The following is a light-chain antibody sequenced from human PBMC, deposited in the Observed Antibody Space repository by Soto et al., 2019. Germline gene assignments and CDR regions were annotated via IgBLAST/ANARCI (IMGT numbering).Light chain of an antibody. J-gene: IGKJ5*01. V-gene: IGKV3-20*01. CDR3: QHYHSGHRIA. CDR1: QSVTTS. CDR2: GAS. Sequence: EIVLTQSPDTLSLSPGEIATLFFSASQSVTTSLAWYQQKTGQPPRLLISGASRRATGIPDRFSRSGSETDFTLTINRLEPEDFALYYCQHYHSGHRIAFGQGTRLEI.